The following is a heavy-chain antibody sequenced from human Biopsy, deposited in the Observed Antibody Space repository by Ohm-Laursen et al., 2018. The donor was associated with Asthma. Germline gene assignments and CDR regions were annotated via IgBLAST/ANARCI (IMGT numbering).Heavy chain of an antibody. J-gene: IGHJ4*02. V-gene: IGHV3-48*02. CDR1: GFTFSSYS. CDR3: ARPRWGPYGY. Sequence: SLRLSFAASGFTFSSYSKNWVRPAPGKGLEWVSYISSSSSSIYYADSVKGRFTISRDNAKNSLYLQMNSLRDEDTAVYYCARPRWGPYGYWGQGTLVTVSS. D-gene: IGHD4-17*01. CDR2: ISSSSSSI.